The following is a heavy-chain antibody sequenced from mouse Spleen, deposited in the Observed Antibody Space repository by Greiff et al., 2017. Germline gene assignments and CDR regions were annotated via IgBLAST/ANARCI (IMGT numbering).Heavy chain of an antibody. CDR2: IYPRSGNT. CDR3: ARERQLGLSFAY. Sequence: VHLVESGAELARPGASVKLSCKASGYTFTSYGISWVKQRTGPGLEWIGEIYPRSGNTYYNEKFKGKATLTADKSSSTAYMELRSLTSEDSAVYFCARERQLGLSFAYWGQGTLVTVSA. CDR1: GYTFTSYG. J-gene: IGHJ3*01. V-gene: IGHV1-81*01. D-gene: IGHD3-2*01.